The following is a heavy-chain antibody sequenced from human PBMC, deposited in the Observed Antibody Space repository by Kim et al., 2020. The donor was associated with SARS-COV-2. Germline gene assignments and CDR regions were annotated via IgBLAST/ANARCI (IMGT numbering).Heavy chain of an antibody. CDR1: GFTFSSYG. CDR3: AKVTHYYDSSGPPDY. CDR2: ISYDGSNK. V-gene: IGHV3-30*18. D-gene: IGHD3-22*01. Sequence: GGSLRLSCAASGFTFSSYGMHWVRQAPGKGLEWVAVISYDGSNKYYADSVKGRFTISRDNSKNTLYLQMNSLRAEDTAVYYCAKVTHYYDSSGPPDYWG. J-gene: IGHJ4*01.